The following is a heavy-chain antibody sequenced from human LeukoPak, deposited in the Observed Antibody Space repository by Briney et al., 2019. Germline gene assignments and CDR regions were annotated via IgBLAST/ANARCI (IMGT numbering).Heavy chain of an antibody. Sequence: ASVKDSCKASGYTFTSYDINWVRQATGQGLEWMGWMNPNSGNTGYAQKFQGRVTMTRNTSISTAYMELSSLRSEDTAVYYCARGDDILTGYSFDYWGQGTLVTVSS. J-gene: IGHJ4*02. V-gene: IGHV1-8*01. CDR3: ARGDDILTGYSFDY. CDR2: MNPNSGNT. CDR1: GYTFTSYD. D-gene: IGHD3-9*01.